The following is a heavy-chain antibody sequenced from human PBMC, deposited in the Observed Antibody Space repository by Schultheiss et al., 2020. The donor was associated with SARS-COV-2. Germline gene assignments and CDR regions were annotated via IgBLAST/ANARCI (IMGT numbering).Heavy chain of an antibody. D-gene: IGHD1-26*01. CDR2: INHSGST. Sequence: SETLSLTCTVSGGSISSYYWSWIRQPPGKGLEWIGEINHSGSTNYNPSLKSRVTISVDRSKNQFSLKLSSVTAADTAVYYCASGSYDVGFDYWGQGTLVTVSS. V-gene: IGHV4-34*01. CDR1: GGSISSYY. CDR3: ASGSYDVGFDY. J-gene: IGHJ4*02.